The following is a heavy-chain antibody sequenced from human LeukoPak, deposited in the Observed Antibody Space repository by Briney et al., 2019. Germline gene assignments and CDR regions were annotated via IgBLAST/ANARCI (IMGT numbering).Heavy chain of an antibody. Sequence: SETLSLTCTVSGGSISSYYWSWIRQPPGKGLEWIGYIYYSGSTNYNPSLKSRVTISVDTSKNQFSLKLSSVTAADTAVYYCARGFGSGWYHAFDIWGQGTMVTVSS. CDR2: IYYSGST. J-gene: IGHJ3*02. CDR1: GGSISSYY. V-gene: IGHV4-59*01. D-gene: IGHD6-19*01. CDR3: ARGFGSGWYHAFDI.